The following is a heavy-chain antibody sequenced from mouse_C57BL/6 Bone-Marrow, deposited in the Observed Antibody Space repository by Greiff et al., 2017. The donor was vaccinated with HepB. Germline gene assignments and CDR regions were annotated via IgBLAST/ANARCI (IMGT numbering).Heavy chain of an antibody. CDR2: IYPGGGYT. V-gene: IGHV1-63*01. CDR1: GYTFTNYW. D-gene: IGHD5-5*01. J-gene: IGHJ4*01. CDR3: ARSPPLPTGAMDY. Sequence: QVQLKQSGAELVRPGTSVKMSCKASGYTFTNYWIGWAKQRPGHGLEWIGDIYPGGGYTNYNEKFKGKATLTADKSSSTAYMQFSSLTSEDSAIYYCARSPPLPTGAMDYWGQGTSVTVSS.